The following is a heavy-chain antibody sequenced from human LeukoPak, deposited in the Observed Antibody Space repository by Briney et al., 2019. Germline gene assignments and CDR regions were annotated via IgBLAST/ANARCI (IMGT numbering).Heavy chain of an antibody. D-gene: IGHD5-24*01. V-gene: IGHV4-59*01. CDR3: ARGLLDGYTHPAAFDI. CDR1: GGAISSYY. CDR2: IYYSGST. Sequence: SETLSLTCTVSGGAISSYYWSWIRQPPGKGLEWIGYIYYSGSTNYNPSLKSRVTISVDTSKNQFSLKLSSVTAADTAVYYCARGLLDGYTHPAAFDIWGQGTMVTVSS. J-gene: IGHJ3*02.